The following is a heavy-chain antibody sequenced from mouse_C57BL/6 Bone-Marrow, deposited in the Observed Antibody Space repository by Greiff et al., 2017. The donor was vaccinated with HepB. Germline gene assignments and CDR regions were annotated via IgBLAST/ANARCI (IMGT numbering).Heavy chain of an antibody. D-gene: IGHD2-3*01. CDR3: ARHLDGYRFYAMAY. J-gene: IGHJ4*01. V-gene: IGHV5-12*01. CDR1: GFTFSDYY. Sequence: EVMLVESGGGLVQPGGSLKLSCAASGFTFSDYYMYWVRQTPEKRLEWVAYISNGGGSTYYPDTVKGRFTISRDNAKNTLYLQMSRLKSEDTAMYYCARHLDGYRFYAMAYWGQGTSVTVSS. CDR2: ISNGGGST.